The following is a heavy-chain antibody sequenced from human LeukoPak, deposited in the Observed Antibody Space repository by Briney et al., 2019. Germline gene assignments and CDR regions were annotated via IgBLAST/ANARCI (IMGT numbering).Heavy chain of an antibody. CDR1: GFTFSSSW. Sequence: GGSLRLSCAASGFTFSSSWMHWVRQVPGKGLVWVSHISPDGSYTDYTDSVKGRFIISRDNAKNTMSLQMNSLRAEDTAVYYCVRDLSFSPDSWGQGTLVSVSS. V-gene: IGHV3-74*01. J-gene: IGHJ4*02. CDR3: VRDLSFSPDS. CDR2: ISPDGSYT.